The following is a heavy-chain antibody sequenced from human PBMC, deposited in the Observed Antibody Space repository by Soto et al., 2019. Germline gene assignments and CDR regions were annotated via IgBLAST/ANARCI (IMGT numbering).Heavy chain of an antibody. J-gene: IGHJ4*02. CDR1: GGFFSAYY. V-gene: IGHV4-34*01. Sequence: TSGALALTCAVSGGFFSAYYWGWIRQPPRKGLEWIGEINHSGSTNYNPSLKSRVTISVDTSKNQFSLKLSSVTAADTALYYCARTIRKYSSNWRYFDYWGQGALVTVSS. D-gene: IGHD6-13*01. CDR3: ARTIRKYSSNWRYFDY. CDR2: INHSGST.